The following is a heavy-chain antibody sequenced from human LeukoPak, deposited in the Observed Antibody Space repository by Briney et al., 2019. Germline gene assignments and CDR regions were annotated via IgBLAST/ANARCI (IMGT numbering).Heavy chain of an antibody. D-gene: IGHD6-19*01. CDR1: GFTFSSYA. CDR3: AKDRISSGWYVEYFQH. V-gene: IGHV3-23*01. Sequence: GGSLRLSCAASGFTFSSYAISWVRQAPGKGLEWVSAISGSGGSTYYADPVKGRFTISRDNSKNTLYLQMNSLRAEDTAVYYCAKDRISSGWYVEYFQHWGQGTLVTVSS. J-gene: IGHJ1*01. CDR2: ISGSGGST.